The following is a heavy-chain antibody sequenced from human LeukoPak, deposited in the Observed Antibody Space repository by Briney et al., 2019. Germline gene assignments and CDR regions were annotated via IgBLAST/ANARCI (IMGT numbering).Heavy chain of an antibody. CDR1: GGSFSGYY. D-gene: IGHD1-26*01. V-gene: IGHV4-34*01. CDR3: AKSGGYGLIDY. J-gene: IGHJ4*02. Sequence: SETLSLTCAVYGGSFSGYYWSWIRQPPGKGLEWIGNIYYSGNTYYNASLESRVTISVDTSKNEFSLRLNSVTAADTAMYYCAKSGGYGLIDYWGQGTLVTVSS. CDR2: IYYSGNT.